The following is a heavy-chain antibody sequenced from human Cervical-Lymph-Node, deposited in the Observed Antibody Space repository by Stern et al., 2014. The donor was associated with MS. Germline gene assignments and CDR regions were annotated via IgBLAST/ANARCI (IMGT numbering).Heavy chain of an antibody. CDR2: IDDHGSRT. J-gene: IGHJ4*02. V-gene: IGHV3-74*02. D-gene: IGHD5/OR15-5a*01. CDR1: GYTFSRYW. Sequence: EVQLVESGGGLVQPGGSLRLSCEASGYTFSRYWMHWVRQVPGKGLVWVSRIDDHGSRTDYADSVRGRFTISRDNTRDTLYLQMNNLRVEDTALYYCTRDLAGVSSYWGQGALVTVSS. CDR3: TRDLAGVSSY.